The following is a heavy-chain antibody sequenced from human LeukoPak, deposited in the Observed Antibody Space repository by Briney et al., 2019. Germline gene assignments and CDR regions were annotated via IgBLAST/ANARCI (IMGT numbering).Heavy chain of an antibody. D-gene: IGHD6-25*01. Sequence: ASVKVSCKASGYTFTSYDINWVRQATGQGLEWMGWMTPNSGDTGYAQKFQGRVTMTRNTSISTAYMELSSLRSEDTAVYYCARELAALYYYGMDVWGQGTTVTVSS. J-gene: IGHJ6*02. V-gene: IGHV1-8*01. CDR1: GYTFTSYD. CDR3: ARELAALYYYGMDV. CDR2: MTPNSGDT.